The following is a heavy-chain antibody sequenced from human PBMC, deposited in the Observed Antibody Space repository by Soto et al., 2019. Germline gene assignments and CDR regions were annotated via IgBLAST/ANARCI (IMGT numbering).Heavy chain of an antibody. V-gene: IGHV1-46*01. CDR1: GYTFTSYY. CDR3: ARHLAAGDY. J-gene: IGHJ4*02. D-gene: IGHD6-13*01. CDR2: INPSGGST. Sequence: QVQLVQSGAEVKKPGASVKVSCKASGYTFTSYYMHWVRQAPGQGLEWMGIINPSGGSTNYAQKFQGRFTMTRETSTSTVYMDLSSLRSEDTAVYYCARHLAAGDYWGQGTVVTVSS.